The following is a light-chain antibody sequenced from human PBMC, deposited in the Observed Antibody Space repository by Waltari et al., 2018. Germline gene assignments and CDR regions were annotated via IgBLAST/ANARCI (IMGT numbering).Light chain of an antibody. CDR3: ATWDDSLSGRV. CDR1: TSNIGQNY. CDR2: RND. J-gene: IGLJ3*02. Sequence: QSVLTQPPSASGTPGQTVSISCSGSTSNIGQNYVYWYQQFPGTAPRLLIYRNDRRPVVVPDRFSGSKSGTSASLAISGLRSEDEADYYGATWDDSLSGRVFGGGTELTVL. V-gene: IGLV1-47*01.